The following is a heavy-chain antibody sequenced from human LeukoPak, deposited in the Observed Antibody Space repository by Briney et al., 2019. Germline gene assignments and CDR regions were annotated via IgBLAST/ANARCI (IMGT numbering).Heavy chain of an antibody. CDR2: IYWDDDK. CDR1: GFSLSTSGVG. Sequence: SGPTLVNPTQTLTLTCTFSGFSLSTSGVGVGWIRQPPGKALEWLTVIYWDDDKRYSPSLKSRLTITKDTSKNQVVLTMTNMDPVDTATYYCARWGAYYYGSTSSYYPHNWGQGTLVTVSS. J-gene: IGHJ4*02. D-gene: IGHD3-22*01. CDR3: ARWGAYYYGSTSSYYPHN. V-gene: IGHV2-5*02.